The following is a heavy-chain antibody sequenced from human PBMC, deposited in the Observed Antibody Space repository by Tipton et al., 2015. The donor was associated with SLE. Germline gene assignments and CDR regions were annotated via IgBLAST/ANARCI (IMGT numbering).Heavy chain of an antibody. Sequence: TLSLTCTVSGASVSSFCWNWIRQSPGKGLEWIGYIHKSGSTHYHPSLRGRVSISVDASKNQFSLELISVTAADTAVYYCARRHFDTSGYYRGAFYIWGQGKMVTVSS. CDR1: GASVSSFC. CDR2: IHKSGST. J-gene: IGHJ3*02. D-gene: IGHD3-22*01. CDR3: ARRHFDTSGYYRGAFYI. V-gene: IGHV4-59*02.